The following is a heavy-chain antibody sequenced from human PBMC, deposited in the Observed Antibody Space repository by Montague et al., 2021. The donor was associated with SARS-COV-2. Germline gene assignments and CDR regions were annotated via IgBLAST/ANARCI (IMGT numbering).Heavy chain of an antibody. D-gene: IGHD3-10*01. CDR1: GGSFSDYY. V-gene: IGHV4-34*01. CDR2: INESVSA. CDR3: AGGAHRGVRGLDA. J-gene: IGHJ3*01. Sequence: SETLSLTCAVYGGSFSDYYWTWIRQPPGKGLEWIGEINESVSAKYTPSLKSRVTISIDAAKSQFSLNLYSVTAADTALYYCAGGAHRGVRGLDAWGQGTLVAVSS.